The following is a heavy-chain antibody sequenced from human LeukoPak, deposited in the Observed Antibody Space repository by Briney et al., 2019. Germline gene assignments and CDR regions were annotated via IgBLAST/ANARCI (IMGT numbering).Heavy chain of an antibody. J-gene: IGHJ4*02. Sequence: PGGSLRLSCAASGFTVSNNFMTWVRQAPGKGLECVSVIYSGGNTYYADSVKGRFTISRDNSKNTLYLQMNSLRAEDTAVYYCARKSDSLMFRGGDCWGQGALVTASS. CDR1: GFTVSNNF. CDR3: ARKSDSLMFRGGDC. CDR2: IYSGGNT. V-gene: IGHV3-66*01. D-gene: IGHD3-10*01.